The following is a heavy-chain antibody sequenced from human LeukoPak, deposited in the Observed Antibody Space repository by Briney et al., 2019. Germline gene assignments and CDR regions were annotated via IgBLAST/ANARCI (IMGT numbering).Heavy chain of an antibody. CDR2: ISTDGYNK. CDR3: ARDIGIPGNPFDI. J-gene: IGHJ3*02. D-gene: IGHD1-26*01. CDR1: GFTFSYYA. V-gene: IGHV3-30*04. Sequence: GTSLRLSCAASGFTFSYYAIHWVRQAPGKGLEWLSLISTDGYNKRYADSVKGRFTISRDNSKNTLYLQMNSLRAEDTAVYYCARDIGIPGNPFDIWGQGTTVTVSS.